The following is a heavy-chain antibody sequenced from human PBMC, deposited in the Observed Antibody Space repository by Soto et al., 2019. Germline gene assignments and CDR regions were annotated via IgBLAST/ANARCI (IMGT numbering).Heavy chain of an antibody. Sequence: RSLRLSCAASGFTFSSYAMHWVRQAAGKGLEYVSAISSNGGSTYYANSVKGRFTISRDNSKNTLHLQMGSLSADDMAVYYCATTIGAAGGYYFDYWGQGT. J-gene: IGHJ4*02. CDR3: ATTIGAAGGYYFDY. D-gene: IGHD6-13*01. V-gene: IGHV3-64*01. CDR1: GFTFSSYA. CDR2: ISSNGGST.